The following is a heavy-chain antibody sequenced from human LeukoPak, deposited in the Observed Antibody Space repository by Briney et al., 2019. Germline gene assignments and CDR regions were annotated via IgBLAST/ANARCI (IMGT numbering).Heavy chain of an antibody. CDR3: ARAYNWNYGILYYFDY. D-gene: IGHD1-7*01. Sequence: ASVKVSCKASGYTFTSYAMHWVRQAPGQRLGWMGWSNAGNGNTKYSQEFQGRVTITRDTSASTAYMELSSLRSEDMAVYYCARAYNWNYGILYYFDYWGQGTLVTVSS. CDR2: SNAGNGNT. J-gene: IGHJ4*02. CDR1: GYTFTSYA. V-gene: IGHV1-3*02.